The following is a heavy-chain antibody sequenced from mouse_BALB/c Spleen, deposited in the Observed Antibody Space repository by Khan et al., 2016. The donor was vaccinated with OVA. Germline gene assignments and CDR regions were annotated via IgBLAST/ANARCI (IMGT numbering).Heavy chain of an antibody. J-gene: IGHJ4*01. CDR1: GYTFTTAG. V-gene: IGHV9-4*02. CDR2: INTHSGVP. Sequence: QIQLVQSGPELKKPGETVRISCKASGYTFTTAGIQWVQKMPGKGLKWIGWINTHSGVPKYAEDFKGRFAFSLEISVNTAYLQITNLKNEDTVTNYCARGGATYYGNGGGAMEYWGQGTSVTVSS. CDR3: ARGGATYYGNGGGAMEY. D-gene: IGHD2-10*01.